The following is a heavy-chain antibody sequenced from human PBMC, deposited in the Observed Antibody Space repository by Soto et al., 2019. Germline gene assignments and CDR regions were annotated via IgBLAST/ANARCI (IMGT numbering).Heavy chain of an antibody. Sequence: PGGSLRLSCAASGFTFSDYYMSWIRQAPGKGLEWVSYISSSGSTIYYADSVKGRFTISRDNAKNSLYLQMNSLRAEDTAVYYCARDLSSGPDVETFDIWGQGTMVTVSS. J-gene: IGHJ3*02. V-gene: IGHV3-11*01. CDR3: ARDLSSGPDVETFDI. CDR2: ISSSGSTI. D-gene: IGHD3-10*02. CDR1: GFTFSDYY.